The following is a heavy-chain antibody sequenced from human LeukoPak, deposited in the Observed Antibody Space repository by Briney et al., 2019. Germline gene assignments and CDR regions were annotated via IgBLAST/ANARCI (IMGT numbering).Heavy chain of an antibody. D-gene: IGHD6-19*01. J-gene: IGHJ4*02. CDR1: GGSISSYY. CDR3: ARERGEEYSSGWYKTNFFDT. V-gene: IGHV4-59*12. Sequence: PSETLSLTCTVSGGSISSYYWSWIRQPPGKGLEWIGYIYYSGSTNYNPSLKSRVTISVDTSKNQFSLKLSSVTAADTAVYYCARERGEEYSSGWYKTNFFDTWGQGTRVTVSS. CDR2: IYYSGST.